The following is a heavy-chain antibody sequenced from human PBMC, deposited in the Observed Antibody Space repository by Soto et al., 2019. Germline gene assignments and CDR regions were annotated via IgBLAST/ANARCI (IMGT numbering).Heavy chain of an antibody. D-gene: IGHD3-22*01. CDR1: GYSFGGYW. V-gene: IGHV5-10-1*01. J-gene: IGHJ4*02. Sequence: LGESLKISFKGSGYSFGGYWITWVRQKPGKGLEWMGRIDPSDSQTYYSPSFRGHVTISVTKSITTVFLQWSSLRASDTAMYYCARQIYDSDTGPNFQYYFDSWGQGTPVTVSS. CDR3: ARQIYDSDTGPNFQYYFDS. CDR2: IDPSDSQT.